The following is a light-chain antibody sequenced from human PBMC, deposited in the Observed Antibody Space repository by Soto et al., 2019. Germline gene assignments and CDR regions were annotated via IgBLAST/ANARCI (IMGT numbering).Light chain of an antibody. CDR2: EVS. Sequence: QSVLTQPASVSGSPGQSITISCTGTSSDVGAYNFVSWYQQHPGKVPRLIMYEVSNRPSGVSNRFSGSKSGNTASLTISGLQAEDEADYYCSSFTSTSTREVFGGGTKLTVL. CDR1: SSDVGAYNF. J-gene: IGLJ2*01. CDR3: SSFTSTSTREV. V-gene: IGLV2-14*01.